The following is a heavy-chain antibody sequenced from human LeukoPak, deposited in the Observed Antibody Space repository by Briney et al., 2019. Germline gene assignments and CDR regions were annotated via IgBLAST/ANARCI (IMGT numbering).Heavy chain of an antibody. V-gene: IGHV1-18*01. J-gene: IGHJ4*02. CDR3: AGGGGYGDFPYYFDY. CDR1: GYTFTSYG. CDR2: ISAYNGNT. D-gene: IGHD4-17*01. Sequence: ASVKVSCKASGYTFTSYGISWVRQAPGQGLEWMGWISAYNGNTNHAQKLQGRVTMTTDTFTTTAFMERRRRRADNTVFYCGAGGGGYGDFPYYFDYWGQGTLVTVSS.